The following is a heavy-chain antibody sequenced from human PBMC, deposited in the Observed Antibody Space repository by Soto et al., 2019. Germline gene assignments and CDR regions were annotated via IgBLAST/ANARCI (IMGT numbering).Heavy chain of an antibody. V-gene: IGHV3-21*01. CDR3: ARDPGSSITYYYYGMDV. D-gene: IGHD6-13*01. CDR2: ISSSSSYI. CDR1: GFTFGSYS. Sequence: GGSLRLSCAASGFTFGSYSMNWVRQAPGKGLEWVSSISSSSSYIYYADSVKGRFTISRDNAKNSLYLQMNSLRAEDTAVYYCARDPGSSITYYYYGMDVWGQGTTVTVSS. J-gene: IGHJ6*02.